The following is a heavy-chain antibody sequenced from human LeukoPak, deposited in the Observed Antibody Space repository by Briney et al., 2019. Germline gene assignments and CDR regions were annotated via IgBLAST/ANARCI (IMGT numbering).Heavy chain of an antibody. CDR1: GYTFPNYW. CDR2: IYPGDSDT. D-gene: IGHD6-19*01. CDR3: ARQSSGWSPYYYYCMDV. J-gene: IGHJ6*03. V-gene: IGHV5-51*01. Sequence: GESQKISCKSSGYTFPNYWIGWVRQMPGKGLEWMGIIYPGDSDTRYSPSFQGQVTISADKSISTAYLQWSSLKASDTAMYYCARQSSGWSPYYYYCMDVWGKGTTVTISS.